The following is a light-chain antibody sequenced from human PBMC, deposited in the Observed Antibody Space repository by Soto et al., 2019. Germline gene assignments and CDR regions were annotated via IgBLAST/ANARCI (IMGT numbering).Light chain of an antibody. Sequence: DIVMTQSPDSLAVPLGERATINCESSQSVLYSSNNKNYLSCYQQKEGQPPKLLIYSESTRESEVPDRFSGSGSGTDLTLTICSLQAGDVAVYYCQQYYSSPLTFGQGTKVEIK. CDR2: SES. J-gene: IGKJ1*01. V-gene: IGKV4-1*01. CDR1: QSVLYSSNNKNY. CDR3: QQYYSSPLT.